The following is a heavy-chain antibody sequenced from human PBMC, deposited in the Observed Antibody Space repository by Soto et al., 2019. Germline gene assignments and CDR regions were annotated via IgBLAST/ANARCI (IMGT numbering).Heavy chain of an antibody. CDR3: ARGRYYGMDV. Sequence: EVQLVESGGGLVQPGGYLRLPCAGSGFTFNTYWIHWVRQAPGKGLVWVSCINSDGTSTRYADSVKGRFTISRDNAKNTLYLQMNSLRTEDTAVYYCARGRYYGMDVWGQGTTVTVSS. CDR2: INSDGTST. CDR1: GFTFNTYW. V-gene: IGHV3-74*01. J-gene: IGHJ6*02.